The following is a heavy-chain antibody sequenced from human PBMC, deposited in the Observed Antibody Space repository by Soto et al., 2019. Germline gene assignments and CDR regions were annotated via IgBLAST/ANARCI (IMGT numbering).Heavy chain of an antibody. CDR2: IWYDGRNT. V-gene: IGHV3-33*01. Sequence: QVQLVESGGGVVQPGRSLRLSCAASGFTFSSYGMDWVRQAPGKGLEWVAVIWYDGRNTYYADSVKGRFTISRDNSKNTLYLQMNSLSAEDTAVYYCASTAYYYDSSGYYFDCWGQGTLVTVSS. CDR1: GFTFSSYG. J-gene: IGHJ4*02. D-gene: IGHD3-22*01. CDR3: ASTAYYYDSSGYYFDC.